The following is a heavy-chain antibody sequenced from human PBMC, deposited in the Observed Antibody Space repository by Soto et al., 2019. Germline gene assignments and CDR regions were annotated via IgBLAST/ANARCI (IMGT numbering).Heavy chain of an antibody. V-gene: IGHV4-39*01. Sequence: SETLSLTCTVSGGSISSSSFYWGWIRQPPGKGLEWIGSIYYSGSTYYNPSLKSRVTISVDTSKNQFSLKLSSVTAADTAVYYCARLHYYDSSGYYFDYWGQGTLVTVSS. CDR2: IYYSGST. J-gene: IGHJ4*02. D-gene: IGHD3-22*01. CDR1: GGSISSSSFY. CDR3: ARLHYYDSSGYYFDY.